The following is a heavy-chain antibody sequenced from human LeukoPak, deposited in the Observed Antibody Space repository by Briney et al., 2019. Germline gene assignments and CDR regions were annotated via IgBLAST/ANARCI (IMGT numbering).Heavy chain of an antibody. CDR3: ATPRKGIAEGLDY. J-gene: IGHJ4*02. D-gene: IGHD6-13*01. V-gene: IGHV1-69*13. CDR2: IIPIFGTA. CDR1: GGTFSSYA. Sequence: ASVKVSCMASGGTFSSYAISWVRQAPGHGLEWIGGIIPIFGTANYAQKFQGRVTITADEYTSTAYMELSSLRSEDTAVYYCATPRKGIAEGLDYWGQGTLVTVSS.